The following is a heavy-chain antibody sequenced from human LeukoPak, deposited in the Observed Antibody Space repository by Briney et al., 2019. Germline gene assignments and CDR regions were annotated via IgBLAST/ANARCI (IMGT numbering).Heavy chain of an antibody. D-gene: IGHD6-13*01. CDR2: MNPNSGNT. CDR1: GYIFTSYD. J-gene: IGHJ5*02. V-gene: IGHV1-8*01. Sequence: GASVKVSCEASGYIFTSYDINWVRQATGQGLEWMGWMNPNSGNTGYAQKFQGRVTMTRNTSISTAYMELSSLRSEDTAVYYCARGRDYSSSWLNWFDPWGQGTLVTVSS. CDR3: ARGRDYSSSWLNWFDP.